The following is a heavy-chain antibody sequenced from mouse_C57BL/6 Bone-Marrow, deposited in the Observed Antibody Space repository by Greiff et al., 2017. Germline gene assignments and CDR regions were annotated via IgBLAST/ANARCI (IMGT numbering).Heavy chain of an antibody. D-gene: IGHD1-1*01. CDR3: ATRANPLSTAVGLYFDV. Sequence: QVQLQQPGAELVKPGASVKLSCKASGYTFTEYTIHWVKQRSGQGLEWIGWFYPGSGSIKYNEKFKDKATLTADKSSSTVYMELSRLTSEDSAVYFCATRANPLSTAVGLYFDVWGTVTTVTAAS. CDR2: FYPGSGSI. V-gene: IGHV1-62-2*01. CDR1: GYTFTEYT. J-gene: IGHJ1*03.